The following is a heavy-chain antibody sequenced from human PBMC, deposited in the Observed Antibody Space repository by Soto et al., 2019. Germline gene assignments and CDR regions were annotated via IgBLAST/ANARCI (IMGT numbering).Heavy chain of an antibody. J-gene: IGHJ5*02. CDR1: GRSIRSGGYS. CDR3: ARVPGP. D-gene: IGHD7-27*01. V-gene: IGHV4-30-2*01. Sequence: QLQLQESGSGLVKPSQTLSLTCAVSGRSIRSGGYSWSWVRQPPGKGLASIGYISHSGSTYYTPSLKSRVTISVDTSKHPFSLKLSSVTAADTAVYYCARVPGPWGQGTLVTVSS. CDR2: ISHSGST.